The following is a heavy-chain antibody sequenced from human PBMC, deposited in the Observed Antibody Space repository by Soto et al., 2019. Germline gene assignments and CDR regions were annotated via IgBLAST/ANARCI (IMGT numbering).Heavy chain of an antibody. J-gene: IGHJ4*02. V-gene: IGHV1-46*01. CDR1: GYTLTTYY. D-gene: IGHD1-26*01. CDR3: ATNVGSTVGPDFDY. CDR2: IDPTGRTT. Sequence: ASVKVSCKASGYTLTTYYIHWVRQAPGQGLEWMGIIDPTGRTTNYAQKFQDRVTMTRDTSTNTVYMQLSGLRFEDTAMYYCATNVGSTVGPDFDYWGQGTLVTVSS.